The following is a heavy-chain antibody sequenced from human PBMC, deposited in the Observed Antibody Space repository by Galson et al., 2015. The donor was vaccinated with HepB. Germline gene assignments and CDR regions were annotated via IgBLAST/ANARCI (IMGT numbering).Heavy chain of an antibody. CDR2: ITWDGGDT. Sequence: SLRLSCAASGFISSDYAMHWVRQTPGKGLEWVSLITWDGGDTYYADSVKGRFTISRDNSKRSLYLQMDSLRAEDTALYYCVKGQGGYCGDTACYGNYFDYWGQGTLVTVAS. CDR1: GFISSDYA. J-gene: IGHJ4*02. D-gene: IGHD2-2*01. CDR3: VKGQGGYCGDTACYGNYFDY. V-gene: IGHV3-43D*03.